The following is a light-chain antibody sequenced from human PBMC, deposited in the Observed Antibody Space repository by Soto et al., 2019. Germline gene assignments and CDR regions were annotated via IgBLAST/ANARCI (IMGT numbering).Light chain of an antibody. CDR2: GAS. CDR1: QSVSSSY. J-gene: IGKJ3*01. Sequence: EIVLTQSPGTLSLSPGERATLSCRASQSVSSSYLAWYQQKPGQAPRLLIYGASSRATGIPDRFSGSGSGTDFTLTISRLEPXXXXXXXXXXXXXXXVTFGPGTKVDIK. CDR3: XXXXXXXVT. V-gene: IGKV3-20*01.